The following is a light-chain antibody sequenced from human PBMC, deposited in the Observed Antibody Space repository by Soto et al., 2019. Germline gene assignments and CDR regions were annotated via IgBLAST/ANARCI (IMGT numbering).Light chain of an antibody. V-gene: IGLV3-21*02. CDR1: TIGSKN. J-gene: IGLJ1*01. CDR3: QVWDSSGEHPSWV. CDR2: DDS. Sequence: SYELTQPPSVSVAPGQTARIACGGETIGSKNVQWYQQRPGQSPVLVVYDDSDRPSGIPERFSGSNSVNTATLTISRVEAGDEADYYCQVWDSSGEHPSWVFVSGTKLTVL.